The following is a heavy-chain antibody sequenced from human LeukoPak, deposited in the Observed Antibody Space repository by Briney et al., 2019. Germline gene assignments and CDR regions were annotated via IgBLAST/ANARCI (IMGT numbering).Heavy chain of an antibody. CDR2: IWYDGSNK. CDR3: VRDAFGSFGEYNY. V-gene: IGHV3-33*01. J-gene: IGHJ4*02. CDR1: GFIFRSYG. D-gene: IGHD3-10*01. Sequence: PGGSLRLSCAASGFIFRSYGIHWVRQAPAKGLEWVAVIWYDGSNKYYGDSVKGRFTISRDNSKNTVYLQMNSLRGEDTAVYYCVRDAFGSFGEYNYWGQEALVTVSS.